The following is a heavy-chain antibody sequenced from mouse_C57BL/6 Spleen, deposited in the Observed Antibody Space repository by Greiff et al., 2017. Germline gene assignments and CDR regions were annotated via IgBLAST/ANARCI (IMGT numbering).Heavy chain of an antibody. V-gene: IGHV1-64*01. Sequence: VQLQQPGAELVKPGASVKLSCKASGYTFTSYWMHWVKQRPGQGLEWIGMIHPNSGSTNYNEKFKSKATLTVDKSSSTAYMQLSSLTSEDSAVYYCARLSDGYYDAMDYWGQGTSVTVSS. D-gene: IGHD2-3*01. CDR2: IHPNSGST. CDR3: ARLSDGYYDAMDY. CDR1: GYTFTSYW. J-gene: IGHJ4*01.